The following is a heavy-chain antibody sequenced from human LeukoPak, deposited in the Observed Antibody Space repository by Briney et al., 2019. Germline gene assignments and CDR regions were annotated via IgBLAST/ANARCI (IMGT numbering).Heavy chain of an antibody. CDR3: ARGSSGYCSGGSCLFVV. V-gene: IGHV3-74*01. Sequence: GGSLRLSCGTSGFTFRGYWMNWVRQAPGKGLVWVSRINRDGSSTIYTDSVKGRFTISRDNAKNTLYLQMNSLRAEAPAVYYCARGSSGYCSGGSCLFVVWGQGTTVTVSS. CDR1: GFTFRGYW. CDR2: INRDGSST. J-gene: IGHJ6*02. D-gene: IGHD2-15*01.